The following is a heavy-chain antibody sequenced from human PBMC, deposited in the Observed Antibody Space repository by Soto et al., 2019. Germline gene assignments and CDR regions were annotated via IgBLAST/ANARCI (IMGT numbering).Heavy chain of an antibody. V-gene: IGHV1-46*01. CDR1: GYTFTSYY. J-gene: IGHJ4*02. Sequence: VASVKFSCKASGYTFTSYYMHWVRQAPGQGLEWMGIINPSGGSTSYAQKFQGRVTMTRDTSTSTVYMELSSLRSEDTAVYYCATLLGDRGDYMSHFDYWGQGTLVTVSS. D-gene: IGHD4-17*01. CDR2: INPSGGST. CDR3: ATLLGDRGDYMSHFDY.